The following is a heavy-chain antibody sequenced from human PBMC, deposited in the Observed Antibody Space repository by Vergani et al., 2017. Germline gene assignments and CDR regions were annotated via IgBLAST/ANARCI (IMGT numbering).Heavy chain of an antibody. J-gene: IGHJ6*03. V-gene: IGHV3-7*01. Sequence: EVQLVESGGGLVQPGGSLRLSCAASGFTFSSYWMSWVRQAPGKGLEWVANIKQDGSEKYYVASVKGRFPISRDNAKNSLYLQMNSLRAEDTAVYYCARENDLWSGYYYYYYYYMDVWGKGTTVTVSS. CDR3: ARENDLWSGYYYYYYYYMDV. CDR2: IKQDGSEK. CDR1: GFTFSSYW. D-gene: IGHD3-3*01.